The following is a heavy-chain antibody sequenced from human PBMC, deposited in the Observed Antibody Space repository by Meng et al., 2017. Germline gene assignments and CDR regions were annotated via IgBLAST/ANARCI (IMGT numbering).Heavy chain of an antibody. Sequence: ASVKVSCKASGYTFTSYYMHWVRQAPGQGLDWMGIINPSGGSTSYAQKFQGRVTMNRDTSTSIVYMGLSSLRSEDTAVYYCASWIAAAGTDAFDIWGQGTMVTVSS. V-gene: IGHV1-46*01. CDR1: GYTFTSYY. J-gene: IGHJ3*02. D-gene: IGHD6-13*01. CDR3: ASWIAAAGTDAFDI. CDR2: INPSGGST.